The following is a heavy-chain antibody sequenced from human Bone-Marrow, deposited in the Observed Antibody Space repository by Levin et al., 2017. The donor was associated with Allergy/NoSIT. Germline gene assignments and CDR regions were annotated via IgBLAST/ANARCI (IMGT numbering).Heavy chain of an antibody. V-gene: IGHV3-23*01. Sequence: GESLKISCTASGFTVMTYAMNWVRQAPGKGLECVSSISASGDSTFYADSVQGRFTISRDNSKNTLYLHMTTLTAEDTAIYYCVKPVTYYYFDYWGQGTQVTVSS. CDR3: VKPVTYYYFDY. J-gene: IGHJ4*02. D-gene: IGHD4-17*01. CDR1: GFTVMTYA. CDR2: ISASGDST.